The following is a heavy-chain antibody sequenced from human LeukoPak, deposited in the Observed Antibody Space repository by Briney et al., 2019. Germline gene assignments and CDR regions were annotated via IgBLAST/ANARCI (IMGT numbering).Heavy chain of an antibody. J-gene: IGHJ4*02. CDR2: IYHSGHT. D-gene: IGHD4-17*01. V-gene: IGHV4-31*03. CDR1: GGSISSGGYY. Sequence: SETLSLTCTVSGGSISSGGYYWSWIRQPPGKGLEWIGSIYHSGHTYYSPSLKSRVTISVDTSKRQFSLKLSSVTAADTAVCYCARDRRGTVTRYYFDCWGQGTLVTVSS. CDR3: ARDRRGTVTRYYFDC.